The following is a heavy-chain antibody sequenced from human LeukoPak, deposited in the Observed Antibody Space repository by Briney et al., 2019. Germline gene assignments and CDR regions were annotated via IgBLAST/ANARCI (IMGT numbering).Heavy chain of an antibody. CDR2: ISRDGNSE. Sequence: GGSLRLSCVGTGFSFSSYPMNWVRQAPGKGLEWVSHISRDGNSESTVDAPRGRFATSRDNAKNTVFLQINSLRVEDTAVYYCARDSVDGPFVISLDLWGQGALVTVSS. CDR3: ARDSVDGPFVISLDL. CDR1: GFSFSSYP. J-gene: IGHJ4*02. V-gene: IGHV3-48*03. D-gene: IGHD3-10*01.